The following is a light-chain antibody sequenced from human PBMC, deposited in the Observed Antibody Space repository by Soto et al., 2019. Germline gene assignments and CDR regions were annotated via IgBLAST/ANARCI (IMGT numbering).Light chain of an antibody. V-gene: IGLV2-14*03. Sequence: QSALTQPASVSGSPGQSIAISCTGTSRDVGGYDYVSWYQQHPGKAPNLMIYDVSNRPSGVSNRFSGSKSDNTASLTISGLQAEDEADYYCSSYTISSTYVFGTGTKLTV. J-gene: IGLJ1*01. CDR1: SRDVGGYDY. CDR2: DVS. CDR3: SSYTISSTYV.